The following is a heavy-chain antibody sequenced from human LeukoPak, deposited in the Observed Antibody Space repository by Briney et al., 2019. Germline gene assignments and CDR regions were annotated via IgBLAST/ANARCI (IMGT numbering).Heavy chain of an antibody. CDR1: GGSISSGDYY. D-gene: IGHD6-19*01. CDR2: IYYSGST. CDR3: ARERAVAGRLDY. J-gene: IGHJ4*02. V-gene: IGHV4-30-4*08. Sequence: SETLSLTCTVSGGSISSGDYYWSWIRQPPGKGLEWIGYIYYSGSTYYNPSLKSRVTISVDTSKNQFSLKLSSVTAADTAVYHCARERAVAGRLDYWGQGTLVTVSS.